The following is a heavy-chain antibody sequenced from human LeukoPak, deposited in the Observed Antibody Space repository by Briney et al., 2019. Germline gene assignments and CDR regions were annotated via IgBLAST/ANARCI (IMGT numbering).Heavy chain of an antibody. J-gene: IGHJ4*02. CDR2: IGAGASNK. D-gene: IGHD3-22*01. CDR1: GFSGPSSA. V-gene: IGHV3-23*01. Sequence: GGSLRLSCTASGFSGPSSAMAWVRQAPGKGLEWVSHIGAGASNKYYADSVKGRFTISRDYSRKTVYLQMNSLRAEDTAVYYCAQSYVSGGYPLGDSWGQGTLVTVPS. CDR3: AQSYVSGGYPLGDS.